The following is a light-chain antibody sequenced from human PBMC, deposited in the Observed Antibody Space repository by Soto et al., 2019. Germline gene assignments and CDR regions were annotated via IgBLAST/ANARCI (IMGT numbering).Light chain of an antibody. CDR1: QGISSA. CDR2: DAS. Sequence: AIQLTQSPSSLSASVGDRVTITCRARQGISSALAWYQHKPGKAPKLLIYDASSLESGVPSRFRDSGSGTDFTLTISSLQPEEFGSYYCQQFNSYPLTFGPGTKVDIE. J-gene: IGKJ3*01. CDR3: QQFNSYPLT. V-gene: IGKV1-13*02.